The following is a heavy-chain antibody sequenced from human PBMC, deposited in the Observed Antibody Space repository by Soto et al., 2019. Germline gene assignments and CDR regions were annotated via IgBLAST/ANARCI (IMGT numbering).Heavy chain of an antibody. CDR3: AREREWEPPQYGQPWVPHLDY. CDR2: IYYSGST. V-gene: IGHV4-61*01. D-gene: IGHD1-26*01. CDR1: GGSVSSGSYY. J-gene: IGHJ4*02. Sequence: QVQLQESGPGLVKPSETLSLTCTVSGGSVSSGSYYWSWIRQPPGKGLEWIGYIYYSGSTNYNPSPKSRVTISVDTSKNQFSLKLSSVTAADTAVYYCAREREWEPPQYGQPWVPHLDYWGQGTLVTVSS.